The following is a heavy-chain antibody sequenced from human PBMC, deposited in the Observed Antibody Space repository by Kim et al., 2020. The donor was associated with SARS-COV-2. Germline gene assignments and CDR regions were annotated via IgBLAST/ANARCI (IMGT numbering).Heavy chain of an antibody. CDR2: IYHSGST. J-gene: IGHJ2*01. V-gene: IGHV4-38-2*02. CDR1: GYSISSGYY. D-gene: IGHD6-6*01. Sequence: SETLSLTCTVSGYSISSGYYWGWIRQPPGKGLEWIGSIYHSGSTYYNPSLKSRVTISVDTSKNQFSLKLSSVTAADTAVYYCARVGSIAARRYFDLWGRG. CDR3: ARVGSIAARRYFDL.